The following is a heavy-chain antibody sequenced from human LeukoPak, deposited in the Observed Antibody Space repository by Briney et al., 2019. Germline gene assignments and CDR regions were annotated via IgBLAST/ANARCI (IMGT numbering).Heavy chain of an antibody. D-gene: IGHD5-18*01. V-gene: IGHV4-59*08. J-gene: IGHJ2*01. CDR1: GGSISSYY. CDR2: IYYSGST. CDR3: ARHGYSSGSGYFDL. Sequence: PSETLSLTCTVSGGSISSYYWSWIRQPPGKGLEWIGCIYYSGSTNYNPSLKSRVTISVDTSKNQFSLKLTSVTAADTAVYYCARHGYSSGSGYFDLWGRGTLVTVSS.